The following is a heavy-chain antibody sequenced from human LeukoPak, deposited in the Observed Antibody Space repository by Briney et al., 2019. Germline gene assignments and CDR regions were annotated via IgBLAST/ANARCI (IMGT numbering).Heavy chain of an antibody. CDR2: IYTSGST. D-gene: IGHD4-23*01. CDR3: VRETYGGVDY. Sequence: SETLSLTCTVSGGSISSGSYYWSWIRQPAGKGLEWIGRIYTSGSTNYNPSLKSRVTISVDTSKNQFSLKLSSVTAADTAVYYCVRETYGGVDYWGQGTLVTVSS. CDR1: GGSISSGSYY. J-gene: IGHJ4*02. V-gene: IGHV4-61*02.